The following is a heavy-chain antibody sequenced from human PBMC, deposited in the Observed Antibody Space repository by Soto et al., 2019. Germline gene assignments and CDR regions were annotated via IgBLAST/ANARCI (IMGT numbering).Heavy chain of an antibody. J-gene: IGHJ4*01. D-gene: IGHD5-18*01. CDR3: ARRPRGYSYYFHC. CDR2: LYLDDEK. Sequence: QITLKESGPTLVKPTQTLTLTCTFSGLSLSNRGVGVGWIRQPPGKALEWRALLYLDDEKGYSPSLKSMPTIYADTSKTQVVLTVTNKDPVYTASYYCARRPRGYSYYFHCWGHGTLVTVSS. CDR1: GLSLSNRGVG. V-gene: IGHV2-5*02.